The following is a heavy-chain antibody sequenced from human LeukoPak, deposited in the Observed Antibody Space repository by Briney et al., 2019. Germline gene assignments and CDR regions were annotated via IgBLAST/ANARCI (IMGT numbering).Heavy chain of an antibody. D-gene: IGHD3-22*01. CDR1: GFTLSSYE. CDR2: ISSSGSTI. V-gene: IGHV3-48*03. CDR3: ARNAPPFHYYDSSGYYPPHYYYYGMDV. J-gene: IGHJ6*02. Sequence: GGSLRLSCAVSGFTLSSYEMNWVRQAAGKVLEWVSYISSSGSTIYYADSVKGRFTLSRDNAKNSLYLQMNSLRAEDTAVYYCARNAPPFHYYDSSGYYPPHYYYYGMDVWGQGTTVTVSS.